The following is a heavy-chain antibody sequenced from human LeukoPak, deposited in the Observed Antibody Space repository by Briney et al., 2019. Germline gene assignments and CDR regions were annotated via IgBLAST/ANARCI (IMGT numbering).Heavy chain of an antibody. CDR3: ASLNWNGPYVWFDP. CDR2: IFISGST. V-gene: IGHV4-4*09. J-gene: IGHJ5*02. Sequence: SETLSLTCSVSGDSVYSSYWSWLRQPPGKGLEWLGYIFISGSTKYNPSLKSRVSMSLDTSKNQFSLKLSAVTAADTAVYYCASLNWNGPYVWFDPWGPGTLITVSS. CDR1: GDSVYSSY. D-gene: IGHD1-20*01.